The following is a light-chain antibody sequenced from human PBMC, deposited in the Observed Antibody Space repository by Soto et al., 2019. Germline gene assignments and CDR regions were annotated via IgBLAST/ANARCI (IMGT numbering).Light chain of an antibody. CDR2: EVS. CDR1: SSDIGNYNY. J-gene: IGLJ3*02. Sequence: QSALTQPASVSGSPGQSITISCSGTSSDIGNYNYVSWYQQHSGKAPKLMIYEVSNRPSGVSNRFSGSKSGNTASLTISGLQAEDEADYYCSSYTTSSTWVFGGGTKVTVL. V-gene: IGLV2-14*01. CDR3: SSYTTSSTWV.